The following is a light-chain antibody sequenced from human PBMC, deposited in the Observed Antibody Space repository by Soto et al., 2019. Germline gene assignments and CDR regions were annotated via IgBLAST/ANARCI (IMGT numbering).Light chain of an antibody. CDR3: QQYGSSPWM. V-gene: IGKV1-39*01. Sequence: DIQMTQSPSSLSASVGDRVTITCRASQSISSYLNWYQQKPGKAPKLLIYAASSLQSGVPSRFSGSGSGTDFTLTISRLEPEDFAVYYCQQYGSSPWMFGQGTKVDIK. J-gene: IGKJ1*01. CDR2: AAS. CDR1: QSISSY.